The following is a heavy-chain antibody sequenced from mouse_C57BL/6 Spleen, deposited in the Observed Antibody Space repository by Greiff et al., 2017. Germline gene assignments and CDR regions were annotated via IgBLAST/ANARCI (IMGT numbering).Heavy chain of an antibody. D-gene: IGHD2-5*01. J-gene: IGHJ4*01. CDR1: GFTFSSYA. CDR2: ISSGGDYI. Sequence: EVQLQESGEGLVKPGGSLKLSCAASGFTFSSYAMSWVRQTPEKRLEWVAYISSGGDYIYYADTVKGRFTISRDNARNTLYLQMSSLKSEDTAMYYCTRGTIVTTNYYAMDYWGQGTSVTVSS. V-gene: IGHV5-9-1*02. CDR3: TRGTIVTTNYYAMDY.